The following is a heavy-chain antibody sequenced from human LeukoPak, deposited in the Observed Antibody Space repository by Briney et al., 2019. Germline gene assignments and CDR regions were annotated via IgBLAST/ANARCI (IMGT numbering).Heavy chain of an antibody. D-gene: IGHD6-19*01. J-gene: IGHJ4*02. CDR3: AKGEIGWPFDY. CDR2: ISGSGGST. CDR1: GFTLSSYA. Sequence: GESLRLSCAASGFTLSSYAMSWVRQAPGKGLEWVSAISGSGGSTYYADSVKGRFTISRDNSKNTLYLQMNSLRAEDTAVYYCAKGEIGWPFDYWGQGTLVTVSS. V-gene: IGHV3-23*01.